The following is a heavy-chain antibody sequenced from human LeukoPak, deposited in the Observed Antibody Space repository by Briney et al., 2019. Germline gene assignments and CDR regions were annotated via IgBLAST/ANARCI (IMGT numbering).Heavy chain of an antibody. D-gene: IGHD6-19*01. J-gene: IGHJ4*02. Sequence: SETLSLTCTVSGGSVSSYFWSWIRQPPGKGLEWIGYIYYSGSTNYNPSLKSRVTISVDTSKNQFSLKLSSVTAADTAVYYCAGSCGGWYYFDSWGQGTLVTVSS. V-gene: IGHV4-59*02. CDR2: IYYSGST. CDR3: AGSCGGWYYFDS. CDR1: GGSVSSYF.